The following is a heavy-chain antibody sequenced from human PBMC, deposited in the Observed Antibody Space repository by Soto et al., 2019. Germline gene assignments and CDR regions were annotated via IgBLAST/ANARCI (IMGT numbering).Heavy chain of an antibody. CDR3: ARSGGGYDN. CDR2: ISAYNGIT. J-gene: IGHJ4*02. V-gene: IGHV1-18*01. Sequence: QVRLVQSGIEVKKPGASVKVYCKTSGYTFSTYAISWVRQAPGQGLEWMGWISAYNGITVYAQVFQGRVTMTTNTSTSTAYLELTSLRSDDTAVYYCARSGGGYDNWGQGTLVTVSS. CDR1: GYTFSTYA. D-gene: IGHD3-3*01.